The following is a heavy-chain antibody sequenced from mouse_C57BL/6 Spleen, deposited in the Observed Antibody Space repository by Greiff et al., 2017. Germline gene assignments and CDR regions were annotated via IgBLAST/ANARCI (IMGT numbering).Heavy chain of an antibody. CDR1: GYTFTSYW. D-gene: IGHD3-2*02. CDR2: IDPSDSET. J-gene: IGHJ4*01. V-gene: IGHV1-52*01. CDR3: ARRGQAYYAMDD. Sequence: VQLQQPGAELVRPGSSVKLSCKASGYTFTSYWMHWVKQRPIQGLEWIGNIDPSDSETHYNQKFKDKATLTVDKSSSTAYMQLSSLTSEDSAVYYCARRGQAYYAMDDWGQGTSVTVSS.